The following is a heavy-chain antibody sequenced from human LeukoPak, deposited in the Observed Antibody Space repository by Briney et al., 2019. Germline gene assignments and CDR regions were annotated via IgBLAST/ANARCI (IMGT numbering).Heavy chain of an antibody. V-gene: IGHV4-59*01. CDR2: IYYSGST. CDR3: ARQLYSSGWYGFDY. D-gene: IGHD6-19*01. Sequence: SETLSLTCTVSGGSISSYYWSWIRQPPGKGLEWIGYIYYSGSTNYNPSLKSRVTISVDTSKNQFSLKLSSVTAADTAVYYCARQLYSSGWYGFDYRGQGTLVAVSS. J-gene: IGHJ4*02. CDR1: GGSISSYY.